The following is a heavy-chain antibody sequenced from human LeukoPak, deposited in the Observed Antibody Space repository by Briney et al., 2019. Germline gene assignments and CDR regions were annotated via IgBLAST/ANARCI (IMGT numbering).Heavy chain of an antibody. J-gene: IGHJ4*02. CDR2: MSYDGTNK. V-gene: IGHV3-30*18. CDR3: AKELYSGSYYGLGY. D-gene: IGHD1-26*01. CDR1: GFSFSSYG. Sequence: GRSLRLSCAASGFSFSSYGMHWVRQAPGKGLEWVSLMSYDGTNKYYADSLKGRFTISRDNSKNTLYLLMNSLRAEDTAVYYCAKELYSGSYYGLGYWGQGTLVTVSS.